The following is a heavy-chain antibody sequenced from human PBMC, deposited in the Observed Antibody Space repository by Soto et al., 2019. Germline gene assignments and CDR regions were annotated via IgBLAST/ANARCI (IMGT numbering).Heavy chain of an antibody. CDR1: GFTVSSNY. CDR3: AREGSGWSNYYYYMDV. Sequence: GGSLRLSCAASGFTVSSNYMSWVRQAPGKGLEWVSVIYSGSSTYYADSVKGRFTISRDNSKNTLYLQMNSLRAEDTAVYYCAREGSGWSNYYYYMDVWGKGTTVTVSS. D-gene: IGHD6-19*01. CDR2: IYSGSST. J-gene: IGHJ6*03. V-gene: IGHV3-66*01.